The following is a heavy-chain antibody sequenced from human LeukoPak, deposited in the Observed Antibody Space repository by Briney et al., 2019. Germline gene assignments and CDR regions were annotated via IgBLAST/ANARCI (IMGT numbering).Heavy chain of an antibody. CDR3: ARERRGYSGYETYNWFGP. V-gene: IGHV3-48*03. CDR2: ISSSGSTI. D-gene: IGHD5-12*01. J-gene: IGHJ5*02. Sequence: QSGGSLRLSCAASGFTFSSYEMNWVRQAPGKGLEWVSYISSSGSTIYYADSVKGRFTISRDNAKNSLYLQMNSLRAEDTAVYYCARERRGYSGYETYNWFGPWGQGTLVTVSS. CDR1: GFTFSSYE.